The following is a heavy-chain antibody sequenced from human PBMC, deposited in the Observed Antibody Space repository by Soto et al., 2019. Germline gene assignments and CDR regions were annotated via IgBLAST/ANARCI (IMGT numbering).Heavy chain of an antibody. CDR2: ISSSSSYI. CDR3: ARDLGIAARPFDY. V-gene: IGHV3-21*01. CDR1: GFTFSSYS. D-gene: IGHD6-6*01. J-gene: IGHJ4*02. Sequence: EVQLVESGGGLVKPGGSLRLSCAASGFTFSSYSMNWVRQAPGKGLEWVSSISSSSSYIYYADSVKGRFTISRDNAKNSLYLQMNSLRAEDTAVYYCARDLGIAARPFDYWGQGTLVTVSS.